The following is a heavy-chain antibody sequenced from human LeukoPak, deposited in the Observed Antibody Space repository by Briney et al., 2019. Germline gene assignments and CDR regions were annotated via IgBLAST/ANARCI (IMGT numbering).Heavy chain of an antibody. CDR3: ARGRWIVGATASHDAFDI. CDR1: EYTLTELS. V-gene: IGHV1-24*01. Sequence: ASVKVSCKVSEYTLTELSMHWVRQAPGKGLEWMGGFDPEDGETIYAQKFQGRVTITADESTSTAYMELSSLRSEDTAVYYCARGRWIVGATASHDAFDIWGQGTMVTVSS. J-gene: IGHJ3*02. D-gene: IGHD1-26*01. CDR2: FDPEDGET.